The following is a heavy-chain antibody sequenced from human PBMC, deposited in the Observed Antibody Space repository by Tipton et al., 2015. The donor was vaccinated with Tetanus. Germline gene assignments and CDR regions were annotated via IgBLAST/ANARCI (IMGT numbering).Heavy chain of an antibody. Sequence: TLSLTCTVSGGSISSSSYYWGWIRQPPGKGLEWIGSIYYSGSTYYNPSLKSRVTISVDTSKNQFSLKLSSVTAADTAVYCCATSGGGHCGAKCLINFFDPWGQGTLVTVSS. D-gene: IGHD4/OR15-4a*01. J-gene: IGHJ5*02. CDR3: ATSGGGHCGAKCLINFFDP. V-gene: IGHV4-39*01. CDR2: IYYSGST. CDR1: GGSISSSSYY.